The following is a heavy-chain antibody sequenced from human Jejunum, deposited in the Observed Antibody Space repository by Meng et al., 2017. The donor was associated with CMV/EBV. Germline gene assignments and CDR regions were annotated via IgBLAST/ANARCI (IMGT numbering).Heavy chain of an antibody. CDR3: AWDIAYFLSK. Sequence: AQLVESXXGLVRXGGSLRVSCVGSGFNFNDAWMSWVRQAPRKGLEWIGRIKSKGSGGTTDYAAPVKDRFIISRDDSKNTVYLQMNSLEIEDTAVYYCAWDIAYFLSKWGQGALVTVSS. J-gene: IGHJ4*02. V-gene: IGHV3-15*01. D-gene: IGHD2-21*01. CDR2: IKSKGSGGTT. CDR1: GFNFNDAW.